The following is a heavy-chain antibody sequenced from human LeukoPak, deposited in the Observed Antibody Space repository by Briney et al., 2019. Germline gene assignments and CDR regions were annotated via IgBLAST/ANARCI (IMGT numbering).Heavy chain of an antibody. J-gene: IGHJ4*02. D-gene: IGHD1-26*01. Sequence: GRSLRLSCAASGFTFSNYNMHWVRQAPGKGLEWVAVISYDGSNTYYADSVKGRFTISRDNAKNSLYLQMNSLRAEDTAVYYCARGARVGAKDYWGQGTLVTVSS. V-gene: IGHV3-30*04. CDR1: GFTFSNYN. CDR3: ARGARVGAKDY. CDR2: ISYDGSNT.